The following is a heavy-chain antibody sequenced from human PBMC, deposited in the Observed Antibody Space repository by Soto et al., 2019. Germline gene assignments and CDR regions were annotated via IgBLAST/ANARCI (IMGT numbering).Heavy chain of an antibody. V-gene: IGHV1-2*02. Sequence: ASVKVSCKASGYIFTGNSMHWLLQAPGQGLEWMGWINPNNGGTNYAQKFQGRVTMTRDTSISTAYMDLSSLRSEDTAVYYCAARITMIVVVSPEAFDIWGQGTMVTVSS. D-gene: IGHD3-22*01. J-gene: IGHJ3*02. CDR3: AARITMIVVVSPEAFDI. CDR1: GYIFTGNS. CDR2: INPNNGGT.